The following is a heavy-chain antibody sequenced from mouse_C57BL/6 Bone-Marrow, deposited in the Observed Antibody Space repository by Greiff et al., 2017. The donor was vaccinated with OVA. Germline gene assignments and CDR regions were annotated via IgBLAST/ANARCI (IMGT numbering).Heavy chain of an antibody. CDR2: IDPSDSYT. D-gene: IGHD1-1*01. CDR1: GYTFTSYW. CDR3: ARAGVVATNYFDY. V-gene: IGHV1-69*01. J-gene: IGHJ2*01. Sequence: VQLQESGAELVMPGASVKLSCKASGYTFTSYWMHWVKQRPGQGLEWIGEIDPSDSYTNYNQKFKGKSTLTVDKSSSTAYMQLSSLTSEDSAVYYCARAGVVATNYFDYWGQGTTLTVSS.